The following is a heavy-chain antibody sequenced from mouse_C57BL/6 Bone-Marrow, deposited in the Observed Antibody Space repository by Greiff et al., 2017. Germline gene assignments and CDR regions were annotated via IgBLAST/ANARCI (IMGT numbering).Heavy chain of an antibody. V-gene: IGHV1-61*01. CDR3: ARRGSSVNGYFDV. Sequence: QVQLQQPGAELVRPGSSVKLSCKASGYTFTSYWMDWVKQRPGQGLEWIGNIYPSDSETHYNQKFKDKATLTVDKSSSTAYMQLSSLTSEDSAVYYWARRGSSVNGYFDVWGTGTTVTVSS. J-gene: IGHJ1*03. CDR2: IYPSDSET. CDR1: GYTFTSYW. D-gene: IGHD2-2*01.